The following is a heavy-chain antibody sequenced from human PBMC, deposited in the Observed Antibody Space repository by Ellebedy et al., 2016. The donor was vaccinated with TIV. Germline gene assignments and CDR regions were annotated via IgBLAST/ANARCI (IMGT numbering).Heavy chain of an antibody. Sequence: PGGSLRLSCAASGFTSSGYAMHWVRQSPGKGLEWVAFMSGDGGVQHYADSVKGRFTISRDNSKNTLFLQMNSLRAEDTAVYYCAKGLGCSGGDCYSGHAFDIWGQGTMVTVSS. D-gene: IGHD2-15*01. CDR2: MSGDGGVQ. V-gene: IGHV3-30*04. CDR3: AKGLGCSGGDCYSGHAFDI. CDR1: GFTSSGYA. J-gene: IGHJ3*02.